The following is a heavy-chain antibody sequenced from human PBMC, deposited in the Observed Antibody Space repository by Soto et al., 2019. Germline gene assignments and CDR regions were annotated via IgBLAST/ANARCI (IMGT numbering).Heavy chain of an antibody. D-gene: IGHD1-26*01. Sequence: SETLSLIYTVSGGSISSSSYYWGWIRQPPGKGLEWIGSIYYSGSTYYNPSLKSRVTISVDTSKNQFSLKLSSVTAADTAVYYCARLIIVGATTWFDPWGQGTLVTVSS. V-gene: IGHV4-39*01. J-gene: IGHJ5*02. CDR2: IYYSGST. CDR1: GGSISSSSYY. CDR3: ARLIIVGATTWFDP.